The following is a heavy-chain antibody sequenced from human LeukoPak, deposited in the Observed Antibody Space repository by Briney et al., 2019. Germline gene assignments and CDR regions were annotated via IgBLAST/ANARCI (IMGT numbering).Heavy chain of an antibody. CDR3: ARGTVQMGMGERFFDF. Sequence: SETLSLTCSVSGGSINTYYWTWIRQSPGKGLDWIGYIYYSGTTNYNPSLKSRVSMSVDTSRNQFSLRLSSVTAADTAIYYCARGTVQMGMGERFFDFWGQGTLVTVSS. V-gene: IGHV4-59*01. D-gene: IGHD3-16*01. J-gene: IGHJ4*02. CDR2: IYYSGTT. CDR1: GGSINTYY.